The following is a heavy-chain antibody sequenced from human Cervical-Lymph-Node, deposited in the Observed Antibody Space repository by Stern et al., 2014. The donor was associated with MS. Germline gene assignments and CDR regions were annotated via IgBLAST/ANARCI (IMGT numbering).Heavy chain of an antibody. Sequence: QVQLQESGPGLVKPSGTLSLTCAVSGASISSGNWWTWVRPPPGKGLEWIGVIFHIGNTNYNPSFKSRVPRSRDKAKNQISLKLRSVTAADTAVYYCARDPFLEWLDDWGQGTTVTVSS. CDR1: GASISSGNW. D-gene: IGHD3-3*02. J-gene: IGHJ6*02. CDR3: ARDPFLEWLDD. CDR2: IFHIGNT. V-gene: IGHV4-4*02.